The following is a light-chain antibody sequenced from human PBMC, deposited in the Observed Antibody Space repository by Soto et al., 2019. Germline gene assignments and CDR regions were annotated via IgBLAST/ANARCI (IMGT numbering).Light chain of an antibody. CDR3: QQRYKTSLSS. Sequence: DIQMTQSPSFLSASVGDRVTITCRASKRIDNFLNWYQQKPGKAPKLLIYGASSLQSGVPSRFSGSGSGTDFTLTITSLQPEDSATYHCQQRYKTSLSSLGQGTKVEIK. CDR2: GAS. CDR1: KRIDNF. J-gene: IGKJ2*01. V-gene: IGKV1-39*01.